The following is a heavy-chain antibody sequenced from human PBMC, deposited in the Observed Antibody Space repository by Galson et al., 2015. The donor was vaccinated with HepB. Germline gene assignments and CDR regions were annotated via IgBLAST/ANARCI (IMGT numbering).Heavy chain of an antibody. D-gene: IGHD2-2*02. CDR3: ARGALIVVVPAAISGDWLDP. CDR2: IYTSGST. J-gene: IGHJ5*02. Sequence: TLSLTCTVSGGSISSGSYYWSWIRQPAGKGLEWIGRIYTSGSTNYNPSLKSRVTMSVDTSKNQFSLKLSSVTAADTAVYYCARGALIVVVPAAISGDWLDPWGQGILVTVSS. V-gene: IGHV4-61*02. CDR1: GGSISSGSYY.